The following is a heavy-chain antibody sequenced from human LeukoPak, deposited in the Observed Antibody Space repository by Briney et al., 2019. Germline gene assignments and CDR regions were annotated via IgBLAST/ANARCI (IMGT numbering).Heavy chain of an antibody. V-gene: IGHV4-59*01. CDR3: AGLSSGSYFDS. D-gene: IGHD1-26*01. Sequence: SETLSLTCTVSGGSITSYYWSWIRQPPGEGLEWIGYIYYSGSTNYYPSLRSRVTISVDTSKNQFSLKVSSVTAADTAVYYCAGLSSGSYFDSWGQGSLVTVSS. J-gene: IGHJ4*02. CDR1: GGSITSYY. CDR2: IYYSGST.